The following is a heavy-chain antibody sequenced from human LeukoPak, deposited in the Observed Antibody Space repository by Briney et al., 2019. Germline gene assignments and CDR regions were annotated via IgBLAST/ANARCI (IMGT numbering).Heavy chain of an antibody. CDR2: ISSSSGTE. V-gene: IGHV3-48*01. D-gene: IGHD6-13*01. CDR1: GFTFSSYS. CDR3: ARSREALYSSSWYPGDAFDI. J-gene: IGHJ3*02. Sequence: GGSLRLSCAASGFTFSSYSVNWVRQAPGKGLEWVSYISSSSGTEYYADSVKGRFTISRDNAKNSLYLQMNSLRAEDTAVYYCARSREALYSSSWYPGDAFDIWGQGTMVTVSS.